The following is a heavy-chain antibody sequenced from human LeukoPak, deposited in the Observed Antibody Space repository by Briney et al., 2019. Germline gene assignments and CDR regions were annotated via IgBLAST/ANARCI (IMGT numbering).Heavy chain of an antibody. Sequence: GASVKVSCKASGYTFSNHGINWVRQAPGQGLEWMGWISANNANTHYAQKLQDRVTMTTDTSTSTAYMALRSLRSDDTAVYYCARTAAAAGTVYYFDFWGQGTLVTVSS. J-gene: IGHJ4*02. CDR1: GYTFSNHG. V-gene: IGHV1-18*01. D-gene: IGHD6-13*01. CDR3: ARTAAAAGTVYYFDF. CDR2: ISANNANT.